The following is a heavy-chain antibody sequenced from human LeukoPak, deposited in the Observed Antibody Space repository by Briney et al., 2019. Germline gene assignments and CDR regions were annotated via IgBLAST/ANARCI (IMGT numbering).Heavy chain of an antibody. CDR3: ARDVAMLTPDFDY. J-gene: IGHJ4*02. Sequence: GGSLRLSCVASGFNFEFHGVSWVRQAPGKGLEWVSAISGSGDTTYYGDSVKGRFTIFRDNSKNTVYMQMNSLRADDTAVYYCARDVAMLTPDFDYWGQGTLVTVSS. V-gene: IGHV3-23*01. CDR1: GFNFEFHG. CDR2: ISGSGDTT. D-gene: IGHD3-9*01.